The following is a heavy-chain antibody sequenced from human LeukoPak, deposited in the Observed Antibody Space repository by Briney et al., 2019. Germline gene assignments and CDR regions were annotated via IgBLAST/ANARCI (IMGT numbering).Heavy chain of an antibody. Sequence: GGSLRLSCAASGFIFNSYWMSWVRQAPGKGLEWVSAISGSGGSTYYADSVKGRFTISRDNSKNTLYLQMNSLRAEDTAVYYCAKEAHYYDRGYFDYWGQGTLVTVSS. CDR2: ISGSGGST. D-gene: IGHD3-22*01. CDR3: AKEAHYYDRGYFDY. CDR1: GFIFNSYW. J-gene: IGHJ4*02. V-gene: IGHV3-23*01.